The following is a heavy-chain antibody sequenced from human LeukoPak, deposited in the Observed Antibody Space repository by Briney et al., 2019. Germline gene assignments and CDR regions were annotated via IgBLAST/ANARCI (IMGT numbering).Heavy chain of an antibody. Sequence: SEALSLTCTVSGGSISTYYWNWIRQPAGKGLEWIGRIYTGGYTNYNPSVKSRVTMSVDTSKNQFSLKLSSVTAADTAVYYCATDCSGSSCYPAGFDYWGQGTLVTVSS. CDR1: GGSISTYY. CDR3: ATDCSGSSCYPAGFDY. V-gene: IGHV4-4*07. J-gene: IGHJ4*02. D-gene: IGHD2-15*01. CDR2: IYTGGYT.